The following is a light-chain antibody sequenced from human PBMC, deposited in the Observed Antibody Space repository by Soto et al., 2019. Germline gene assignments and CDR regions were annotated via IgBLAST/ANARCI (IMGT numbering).Light chain of an antibody. J-gene: IGKJ5*01. CDR3: QQRTNWEIT. Sequence: EIVWTQSPGTLSLSPGERSTLSCGASQGVSSSYLAWYQQKPGQVPRLLIYGASSRATGIPARFSGSGSGTDFTLTSSSLEPEDFAVYYCQQRTNWEITFGQGTRLEIK. V-gene: IGKV3D-20*02. CDR2: GAS. CDR1: QGVSSSY.